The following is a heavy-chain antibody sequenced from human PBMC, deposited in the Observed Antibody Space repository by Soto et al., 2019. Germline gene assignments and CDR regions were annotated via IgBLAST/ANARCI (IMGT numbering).Heavy chain of an antibody. CDR1: GYTFTSYA. V-gene: IGHV1-3*01. J-gene: IGHJ4*02. CDR2: INAGNGNT. CDR3: ARSIVVVTAADY. D-gene: IGHD2-21*02. Sequence: QVQLVQSGAEVKKPGASVKVSCKASGYTFTSYAMHCVREAPGQRLEWMGWINAGNGNTNYSQKFQVRVTSTRDTSASTAYMELLSLRSDDTAVYYCARSIVVVTAADYWGQGTLFTFSS.